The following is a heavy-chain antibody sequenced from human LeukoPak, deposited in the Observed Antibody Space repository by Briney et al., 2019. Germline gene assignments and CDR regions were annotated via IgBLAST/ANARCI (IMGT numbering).Heavy chain of an antibody. J-gene: IGHJ4*02. V-gene: IGHV4-34*01. CDR1: GGSFSGYF. D-gene: IGHD1-26*01. CDR2: ISHSGST. Sequence: SETLSLTCAVYGGSFSGYFWTWIRQPPGKGLEWIGEISHSGSTNYNSSPKSRVTMSAATSKNQCSLKLNSVTAADTAVYYCARGAGSYDYWGQGTLVTVSS. CDR3: ARGAGSYDY.